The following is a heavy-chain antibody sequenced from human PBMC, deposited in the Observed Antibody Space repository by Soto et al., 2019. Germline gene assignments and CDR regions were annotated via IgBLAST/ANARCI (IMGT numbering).Heavy chain of an antibody. V-gene: IGHV4-59*03. Sequence: QVQLQESGPGLVKPSETLSLTCTVSGGSISSYYWSWIRQPPGKGLEWIGFIFYSGSTSYNPSLKSRVPISISPAQVPFSLKLNSVAAGDTAVYYWWGLVGGPVLSFESWGQGTLVAVSS. CDR3: WGLVGGPVLSFES. CDR1: GGSISSYY. J-gene: IGHJ5*01. CDR2: IFYSGST. D-gene: IGHD3-10*01.